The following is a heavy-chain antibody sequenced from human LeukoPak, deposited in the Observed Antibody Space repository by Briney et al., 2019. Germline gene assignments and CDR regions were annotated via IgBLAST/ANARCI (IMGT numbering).Heavy chain of an antibody. V-gene: IGHV3-21*01. Sequence: GGSLRLSCAASGFTFSRFNMNWVRQAPGKGLEWVSSITSDASLLYADSVKGRFTTSRDNAKNSLYLQMNSLRAEDTAVYYCATQTDGVPRWQFDWWGQGTLVTVSS. CDR2: ITSDASL. CDR3: ATQTDGVPRWQFDW. CDR1: GFTFSRFN. J-gene: IGHJ4*02. D-gene: IGHD4-23*01.